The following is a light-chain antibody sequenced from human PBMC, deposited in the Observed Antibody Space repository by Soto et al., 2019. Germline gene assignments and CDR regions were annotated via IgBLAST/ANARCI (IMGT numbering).Light chain of an antibody. V-gene: IGKV4-1*01. CDR2: WAS. J-gene: IGKJ4*01. CDR3: QQYDRTPLT. Sequence: DIVMTQSPDSLAVSLGERATINCKSSQNLLYSSNNKNYLAWYQQKPGQPPKLLIYWASTRESGVTYRFSGSGSGTDFTLTISSQQAEDVAVYYCQQYDRTPLTFGGGTKVEIK. CDR1: QNLLYSSNNKNY.